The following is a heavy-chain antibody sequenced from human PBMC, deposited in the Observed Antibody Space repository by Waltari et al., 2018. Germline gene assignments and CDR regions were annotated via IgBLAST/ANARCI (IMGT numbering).Heavy chain of an antibody. D-gene: IGHD3-16*02. CDR3: ARGSYDYVRWNYRKPPIVYYFDF. V-gene: IGHV1-2*02. CDR2: INPNSGDG. J-gene: IGHJ4*02. CDR1: GYSFTDYY. Sequence: QVQLVQSGTEVKKPGASVKVSCPASGYSFTDYYIHWVRPAPGQGLEWMGWINPNSGDGNYAQNFQGRVTMTRDTSIGTAYMDLSRLKYDDSAVYYCARGSYDYVRWNYRKPPIVYYFDFWGQGTLVTVSS.